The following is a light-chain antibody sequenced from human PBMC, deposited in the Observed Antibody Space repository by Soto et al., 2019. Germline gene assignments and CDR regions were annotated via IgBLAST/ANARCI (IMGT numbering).Light chain of an antibody. V-gene: IGKV3D-20*02. CDR3: QQHSHWPPWT. J-gene: IGKJ1*01. Sequence: EFVLTQSPGTLSLSPGERATLSCRASQTVRNNYLAWYQQKPGQAPRLLIYDASSRATDIPARFSGSGSGTDFTLTISNLEPEDFAVYYCQQHSHWPPWTFGQGTKVDIK. CDR2: DAS. CDR1: QTVRNNY.